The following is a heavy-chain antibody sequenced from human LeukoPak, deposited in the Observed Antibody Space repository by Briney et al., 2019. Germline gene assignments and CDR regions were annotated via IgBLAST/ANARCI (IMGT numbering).Heavy chain of an antibody. V-gene: IGHV4-39*07. Sequence: SETLSLTCTVSGGSISSSSYYWGWIRQPPGKGLEWIGSIYYSGSTYYNPSLKSRVTISVDTSKNQFSLKLSSVTAADTAVYYCAIETFGGVISYDAFDIWGQGTMVTVSS. CDR2: IYYSGST. CDR1: GGSISSSSYY. CDR3: AIETFGGVISYDAFDI. J-gene: IGHJ3*02. D-gene: IGHD3-16*02.